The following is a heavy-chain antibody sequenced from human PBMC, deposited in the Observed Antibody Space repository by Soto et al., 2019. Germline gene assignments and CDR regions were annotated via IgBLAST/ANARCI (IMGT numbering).Heavy chain of an antibody. V-gene: IGHV4-34*01. Sequence: SETLSLTCAVYGGSFSGYYWSWIRQPPGKGLEWIGEINHSGSTNYNPSLKSRVTISVDTSKNQFSLKLSSVTAADTAVYYCARGIAAAAHFDYWGQGTLVTVSS. J-gene: IGHJ4*02. CDR3: ARGIAAAAHFDY. D-gene: IGHD6-13*01. CDR2: INHSGST. CDR1: GGSFSGYY.